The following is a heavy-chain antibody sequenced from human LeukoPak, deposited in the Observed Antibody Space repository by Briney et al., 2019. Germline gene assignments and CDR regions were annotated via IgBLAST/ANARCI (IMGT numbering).Heavy chain of an antibody. CDR2: ISYDGSNK. D-gene: IGHD6-19*01. CDR1: GFTFSSYA. V-gene: IGHV3-30*01. CDR3: ARKLAGHYFDY. J-gene: IGHJ4*02. Sequence: PGRSLRLSCAASGFTFSSYAMHWVRQAPGKGLEWVAVISYDGSNKYYADSVKGRFTISRDNSKDTLYLQMNSLRAEDTAVYYCARKLAGHYFDYWGQGTLVTVSS.